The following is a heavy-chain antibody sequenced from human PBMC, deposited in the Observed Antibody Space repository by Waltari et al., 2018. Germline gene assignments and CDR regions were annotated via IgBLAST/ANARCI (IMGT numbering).Heavy chain of an antibody. CDR2: IYPGDSDT. CDR3: ARHLYRYSSSVNDAFDI. CDR1: GYSFTSYW. D-gene: IGHD6-6*01. Sequence: EVQLVKSGAEVKKPGESLKISCKGSGYSFTSYWIGWVRQIPGKGLEWMGIIYPGDSDTRYSPSFQGQVTISADKSISTAYLQWSSLKASDTAMYYCARHLYRYSSSVNDAFDIWGQGTMVTVSS. J-gene: IGHJ3*02. V-gene: IGHV5-51*01.